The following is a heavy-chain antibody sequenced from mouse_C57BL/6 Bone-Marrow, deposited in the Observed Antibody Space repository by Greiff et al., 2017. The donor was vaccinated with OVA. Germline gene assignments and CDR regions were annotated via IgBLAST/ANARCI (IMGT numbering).Heavy chain of an antibody. J-gene: IGHJ1*03. V-gene: IGHV1-76*01. D-gene: IGHD1-1*01. CDR3: ARSSYYGHWYFDV. CDR2: IYPGSGTT. CDR1: GYTFTDYY. Sequence: VQLQQSGAELVRPGASVKLSCKASGYTFTDYYINWVKQRPGQGLEWIARIYPGSGTTYYNEKFKGKATLTAEKASSTAYMQLSSLTSEDSAVYFCARSSYYGHWYFDVWGTGTTVTVSS.